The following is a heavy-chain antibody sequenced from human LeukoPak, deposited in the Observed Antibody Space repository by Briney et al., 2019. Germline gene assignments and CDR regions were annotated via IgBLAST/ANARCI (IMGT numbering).Heavy chain of an antibody. Sequence: RASVKVSCKASGGTFSSYAISWVRQAPGQGLEWMGGIIPIFGTANYAQKFQGRVTITADESTSTAYMELSSLRSEDTAVYYCATRIGDSSGSNDYWGQGTLVTVSA. CDR2: IIPIFGTA. J-gene: IGHJ4*02. V-gene: IGHV1-69*01. CDR1: GGTFSSYA. D-gene: IGHD3-22*01. CDR3: ATRIGDSSGSNDY.